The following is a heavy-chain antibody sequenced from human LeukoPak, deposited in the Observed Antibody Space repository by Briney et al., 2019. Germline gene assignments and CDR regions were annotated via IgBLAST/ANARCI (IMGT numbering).Heavy chain of an antibody. CDR1: GYTFTSYG. Sequence: ASVKVSCKASGYTFTSYGISWVRQAPGQGLEWMGWISAYNGNTNYAQKLQGRVTMTTDTSTSTAYMELRSLRSDDTAVYYCARDLSGSFTAMGRFDYRGQGTLVTVSS. J-gene: IGHJ4*02. CDR3: ARDLSGSFTAMGRFDY. V-gene: IGHV1-18*01. D-gene: IGHD5-18*01. CDR2: ISAYNGNT.